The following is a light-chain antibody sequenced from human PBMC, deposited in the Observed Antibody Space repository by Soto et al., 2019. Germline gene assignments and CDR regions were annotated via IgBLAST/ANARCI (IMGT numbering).Light chain of an antibody. CDR2: DAS. Sequence: DIQMTQSPSTLSASVGDSVTITCRASQSISTWLAWYQQKPGKAPKLLIYDASSLEGGVPLRFSGSGSGTEFTLTISGLQPDDFATYYCQQYNSFSWTFGQGTKVDIK. J-gene: IGKJ1*01. CDR1: QSISTW. CDR3: QQYNSFSWT. V-gene: IGKV1-5*01.